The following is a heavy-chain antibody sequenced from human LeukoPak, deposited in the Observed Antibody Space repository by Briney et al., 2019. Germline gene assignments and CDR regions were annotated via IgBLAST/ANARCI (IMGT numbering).Heavy chain of an antibody. Sequence: GGSLRLSCSASGFTFSSYAMHWVRQAPGKGLEYVSAISSNGGSTYYADSVKGRFTISRDNSKNTLYLQMSSLRDEDTAVYYCVKEKAVVGALFDYWGQGNLVTVSS. D-gene: IGHD1-26*01. CDR3: VKEKAVVGALFDY. J-gene: IGHJ4*02. V-gene: IGHV3-64D*06. CDR2: ISSNGGST. CDR1: GFTFSSYA.